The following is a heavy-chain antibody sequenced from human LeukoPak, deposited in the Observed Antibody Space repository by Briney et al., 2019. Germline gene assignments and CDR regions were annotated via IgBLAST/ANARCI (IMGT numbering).Heavy chain of an antibody. CDR3: AKLRITIFGVVANDFDY. CDR2: ISGSGGST. CDR1: GFTFSSYA. Sequence: GGSLRLSCAASGFTFSSYAMSWVRQAPGKGLEWVSAISGSGGSTYYADSVKGRFTISRDNSKNTLYLQMNSLRAEDTAAYYCAKLRITIFGVVANDFDYWGQGTLVTVSS. J-gene: IGHJ4*02. D-gene: IGHD3-3*01. V-gene: IGHV3-23*01.